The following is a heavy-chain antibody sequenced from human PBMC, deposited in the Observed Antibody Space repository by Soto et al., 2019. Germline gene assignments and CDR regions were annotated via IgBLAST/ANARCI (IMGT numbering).Heavy chain of an antibody. V-gene: IGHV3-23*01. J-gene: IGHJ6*03. D-gene: IGHD2-2*01. CDR2: ISGSGGST. CDR3: AKGPDIVVVPAAYYYYYMDV. CDR1: GFTFSSYA. Sequence: GGSLRLSCAASGFTFSSYAMSWVRQAPGKGLEWVSAISGSGGSTYYADSVKGRFTISRENSKNTLYLQMNSLRAEATAVYYCAKGPDIVVVPAAYYYYYMDVWGKGTTVTVSS.